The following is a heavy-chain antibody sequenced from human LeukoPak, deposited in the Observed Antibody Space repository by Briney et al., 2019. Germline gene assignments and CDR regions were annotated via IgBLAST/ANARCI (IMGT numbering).Heavy chain of an antibody. CDR3: AKTPREAIRFLEWLFDY. J-gene: IGHJ4*02. CDR1: GFTFSSYA. CDR2: ISDSGGNT. V-gene: IGHV3-23*01. D-gene: IGHD3-3*01. Sequence: PGGSLRLSCAASGFTFSSYAMTWVRQAPGKGLEWVSAISDSGGNTYYADSVKGRFTISRDNSKNTLYLQMNSLRAEDTAVYYCAKTPREAIRFLEWLFDYWGQGTLVTVSS.